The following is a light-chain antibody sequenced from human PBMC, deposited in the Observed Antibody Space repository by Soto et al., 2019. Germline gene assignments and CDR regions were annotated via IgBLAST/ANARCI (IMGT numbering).Light chain of an antibody. CDR3: QQYNNWPRT. CDR2: GAS. J-gene: IGKJ1*01. V-gene: IGKV3-20*01. CDR1: QGINGNY. Sequence: EVVLTQSPGTLSLSPGERATLSCRASQGINGNYLAWYQQKPGQAPRLLIYGASSRATGIPDRFSGSGSGTDFSLTISRLEPEDFAVYYCQQYNNWPRTFGQGTKVDIK.